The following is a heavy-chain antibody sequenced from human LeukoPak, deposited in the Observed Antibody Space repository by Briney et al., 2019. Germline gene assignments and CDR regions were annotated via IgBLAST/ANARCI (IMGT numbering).Heavy chain of an antibody. CDR3: ARVTRWELLLSDAFDI. CDR2: INPNSGGT. Sequence: ASVTVSCKASGYTFTGYYMHWVRQAPGQGLEWMGWINPNSGGTNYAQKFQGRVTMTRDTSISTAYMELSRLRSDDTAVYYCARVTRWELLLSDAFDIWGQGTLVTVSS. J-gene: IGHJ3*02. V-gene: IGHV1-2*02. D-gene: IGHD1-26*01. CDR1: GYTFTGYY.